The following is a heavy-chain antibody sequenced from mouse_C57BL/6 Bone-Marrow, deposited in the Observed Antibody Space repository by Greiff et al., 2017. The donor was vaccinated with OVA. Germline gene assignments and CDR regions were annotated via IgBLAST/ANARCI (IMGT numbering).Heavy chain of an antibody. V-gene: IGHV2-2*01. Sequence: QVQLKQSGPGLVQPSQSLSITCTVSGFSLTSYGVHWVRQSPGKGLEWLGVIWSGGSTDYNAAFISRLSISKDNSKSQVFFKMNSLQADDTAIYYCARNFGGYFDVWGTGTTVTVSS. J-gene: IGHJ1*03. CDR2: IWSGGST. CDR1: GFSLTSYG. CDR3: ARNFGGYFDV.